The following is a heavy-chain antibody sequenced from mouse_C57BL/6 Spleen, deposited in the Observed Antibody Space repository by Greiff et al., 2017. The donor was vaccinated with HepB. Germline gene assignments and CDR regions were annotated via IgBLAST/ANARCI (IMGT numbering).Heavy chain of an antibody. Sequence: DVMLVESGGGLVKPGGSLKLSCAASGFTFSDYGMHWVRQAPEKGLEWVAYISSGSSTIYYADTVKGRFTISRDNAKNTLFLQMTSLRSEDTAMYYCASVILRFYAMDYWGQGTSVTVSS. CDR2: ISSGSSTI. CDR3: ASVILRFYAMDY. J-gene: IGHJ4*01. CDR1: GFTFSDYG. D-gene: IGHD1-1*01. V-gene: IGHV5-17*01.